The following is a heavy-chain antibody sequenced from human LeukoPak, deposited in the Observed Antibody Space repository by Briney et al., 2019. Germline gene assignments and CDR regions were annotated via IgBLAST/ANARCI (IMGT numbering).Heavy chain of an antibody. CDR2: INSDGSST. Sequence: PGGSLRLSCAASGFTFSSYWMHWVRQAPGKGLVWVSRINSDGSSTSYADSVKGRFTISRDNAKNTLYLQMNSLRAEDTAVYYCARDVGVGPTPYYYYYYYMDVWGKGTTVTVSS. CDR3: ARDVGVGPTPYYYYYYYMDV. D-gene: IGHD3-3*01. CDR1: GFTFSSYW. J-gene: IGHJ6*03. V-gene: IGHV3-74*01.